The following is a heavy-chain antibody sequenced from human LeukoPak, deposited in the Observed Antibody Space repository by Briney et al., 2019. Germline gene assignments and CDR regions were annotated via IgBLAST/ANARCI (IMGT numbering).Heavy chain of an antibody. Sequence: SETLSLTCTVSGGSISSYYWSWIRQPPGKGLEWIGYIYWSGSTNYNPSLKSRVTISVDTSKNQFSLKLSSVTAADTAVYYCARDDYGDYGNWFDPWGQGTLVTVSS. CDR2: IYWSGST. J-gene: IGHJ5*02. CDR1: GGSISSYY. D-gene: IGHD4-17*01. V-gene: IGHV4-59*01. CDR3: ARDDYGDYGNWFDP.